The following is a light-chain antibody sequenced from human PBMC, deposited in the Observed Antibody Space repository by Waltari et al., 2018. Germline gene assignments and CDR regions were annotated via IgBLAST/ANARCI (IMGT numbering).Light chain of an antibody. Sequence: DIQMTQSPSTLSASVGARVTITCRASQSISGRLAWYQQRPGKAPKLLIYKASTIESVVPSRFIGSGAGTEFTLTINSLQPDDFATYYFQQYDTFMWTFGQGTKVDI. CDR1: QSISGR. CDR3: QQYDTFMWT. V-gene: IGKV1-5*03. CDR2: KAS. J-gene: IGKJ1*01.